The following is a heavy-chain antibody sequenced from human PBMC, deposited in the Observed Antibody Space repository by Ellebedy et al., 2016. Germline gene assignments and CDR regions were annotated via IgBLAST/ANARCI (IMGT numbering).Heavy chain of an antibody. CDR1: GFTFSSYA. CDR2: ISGSGGST. V-gene: IGHV3-23*01. J-gene: IGHJ4*02. Sequence: GGSLRLXXAASGFTFSSYAMSWVRQAPGKGLEWVSAISGSGGSTYYADSVKGRFTISRDNAKNSLYLQMNSLRAEDTAVYYCAREDSGGSYSYYFDYWGQGTLVTVSS. CDR3: AREDSGGSYSYYFDY. D-gene: IGHD1-26*01.